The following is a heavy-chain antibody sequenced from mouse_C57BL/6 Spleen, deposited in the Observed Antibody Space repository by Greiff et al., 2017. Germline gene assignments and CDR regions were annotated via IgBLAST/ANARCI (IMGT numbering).Heavy chain of an antibody. Sequence: VQLQQSGPELVKPGASVKISCKASGYSFTGYYMNWVKQSPEKSLEWIGEINPSTGGTTYNQKFKAKATLTVDKSSSTAYMQLKSLTSEDSAVYYCARYGVLPFGYWGQGTTLTVAS. D-gene: IGHD1-1*01. CDR2: INPSTGGT. V-gene: IGHV1-42*01. CDR1: GYSFTGYY. J-gene: IGHJ2*01. CDR3: ARYGVLPFGY.